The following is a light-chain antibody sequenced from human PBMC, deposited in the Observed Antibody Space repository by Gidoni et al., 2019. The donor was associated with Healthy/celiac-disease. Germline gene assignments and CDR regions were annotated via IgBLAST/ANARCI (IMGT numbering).Light chain of an antibody. CDR2: GAS. Sequence: EIVLTPSPGTLSLSPGESATLSCRASPSVSSSYLAWYQQKPGQAPRLLIYGASSRATGIPDRFSGSGSGTDFTLTISRLEPEDFAVYYCQQYGSSLLTFGGGTKVEIK. V-gene: IGKV3-20*01. J-gene: IGKJ4*01. CDR1: PSVSSSY. CDR3: QQYGSSLLT.